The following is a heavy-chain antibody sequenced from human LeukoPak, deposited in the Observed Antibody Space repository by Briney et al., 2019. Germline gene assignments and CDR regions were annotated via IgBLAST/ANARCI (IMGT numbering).Heavy chain of an antibody. V-gene: IGHV1-8*01. CDR1: GYTFTSYD. CDR3: ATRSARGYCSGGSCEIDY. J-gene: IGHJ4*02. D-gene: IGHD2-15*01. Sequence: ASVKVSCKASGYTFTSYDINWVRQATGQGLEWMGWMNPNSGNTGYAQKFQGRVTMTRNTSISTAHMELSSLRSEDTAVYYCATRSARGYCSGGSCEIDYWGQGTLVTVSS. CDR2: MNPNSGNT.